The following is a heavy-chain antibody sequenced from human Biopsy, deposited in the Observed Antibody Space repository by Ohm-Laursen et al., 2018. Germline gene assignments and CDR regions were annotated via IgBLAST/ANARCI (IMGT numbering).Heavy chain of an antibody. J-gene: IGHJ6*02. D-gene: IGHD3-22*01. V-gene: IGHV4-34*01. CDR3: VRGVDYYDPYHYYALDV. CDR1: GESFNGYY. CDR2: INHSGRT. Sequence: SETLSLTCAVYGESFNGYYWSWIRQTPGKGLEWIGEINHSGRTNYNPSLKSRVTISVDTSKNQFFLKVRFVTAADTAVYYCVRGVDYYDPYHYYALDVWGQGTTVTVSS.